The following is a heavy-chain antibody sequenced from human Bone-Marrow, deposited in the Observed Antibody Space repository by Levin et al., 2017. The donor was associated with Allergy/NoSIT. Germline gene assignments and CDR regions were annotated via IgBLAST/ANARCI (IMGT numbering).Heavy chain of an antibody. CDR3: ASHTRYCSGGSCYAEYFQH. CDR2: IIPIFGTA. Sequence: PGESLKISCKASGGTFSSYAISWVRQAPGQGLEWMGGIIPIFGTANYAQKFQGRVTITADESTSTAYMELSSLRSEDTAVYYCASHTRYCSGGSCYAEYFQHWGQGTLVTVSS. CDR1: GGTFSSYA. J-gene: IGHJ1*01. V-gene: IGHV1-69*01. D-gene: IGHD2-15*01.